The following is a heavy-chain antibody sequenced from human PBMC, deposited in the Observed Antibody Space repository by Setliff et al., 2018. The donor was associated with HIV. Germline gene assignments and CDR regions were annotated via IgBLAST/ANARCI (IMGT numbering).Heavy chain of an antibody. CDR3: ARFDGSRVPAADYYFDY. D-gene: IGHD2-2*01. CDR2: IYYSGST. V-gene: IGHV4-39*01. J-gene: IGHJ4*02. Sequence: PSETLSLTCTVSGGSISSSSYYWGWIRQPPGKGLEWIGSIYYSGSTYYNPSLKSRVTVSVDTSKNQFSLKLSSVTAADTAVYYCARFDGSRVPAADYYFDYWSQGTLVTVSS. CDR1: GGSISSSSYY.